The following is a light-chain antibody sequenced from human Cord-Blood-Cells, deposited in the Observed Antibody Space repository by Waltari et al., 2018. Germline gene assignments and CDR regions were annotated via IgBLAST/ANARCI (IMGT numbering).Light chain of an antibody. V-gene: IGKV3D-20*01. CDR3: QQYGSSPRT. J-gene: IGKJ1*01. CDR1: QSVSSSY. Sequence: EIVFTQSPATLSLSPGERATLSCGASQSVSSSYLAWYQQKPGLAPSLLIYDASSRATGIPDRFSGRGSGTDFTLTISRLAPEDFAVYYCQQYGSSPRTFGQGTKVEIK. CDR2: DAS.